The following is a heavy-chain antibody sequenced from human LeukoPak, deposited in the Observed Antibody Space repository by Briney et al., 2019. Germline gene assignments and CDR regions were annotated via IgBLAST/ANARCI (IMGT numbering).Heavy chain of an antibody. V-gene: IGHV3-49*04. CDR3: TRDLCSSTSCPDY. CDR2: IRSKAYGGTT. D-gene: IGHD2-2*01. J-gene: IGHJ4*02. Sequence: GGSLRLSCTASGFTFGGYTMNWVRQAPGKGLEWVGFIRSKAYGGTTEYAASVKGRFIISRDDSKSIAYLQMNSLKTEDTAVYYCTRDLCSSTSCPDYWGQGTLVTVSS. CDR1: GFTFGGYT.